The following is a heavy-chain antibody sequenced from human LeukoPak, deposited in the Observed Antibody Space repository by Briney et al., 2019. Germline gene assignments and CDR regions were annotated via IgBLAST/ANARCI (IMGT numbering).Heavy chain of an antibody. CDR3: ARVDTIFGVVINSWFDP. J-gene: IGHJ5*02. D-gene: IGHD3-3*01. CDR1: GGSISSGDYY. V-gene: IGHV4-61*08. CDR2: IYYSGST. Sequence: SETLSLTCTVSGGSISSGDYYWSWIRQPPGKGLEWIGYIYYSGSTNYNPSHKSRVTISVDTSKNQFSLKLSSVTAADTAVYYCARVDTIFGVVINSWFDPWGQGTLVTVSS.